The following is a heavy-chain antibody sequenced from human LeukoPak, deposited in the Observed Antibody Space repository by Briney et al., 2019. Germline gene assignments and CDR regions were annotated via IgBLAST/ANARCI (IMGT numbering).Heavy chain of an antibody. Sequence: PGGSLSLSCAASGFTLSTYWMSWVPQAPGKGLEWVANIKEDGSEKYYGDSVKGRFTISRDNAKNSLYLEMNSLRVEDTAVYYRARDSSGYQWGQGTLVTVSS. CDR2: IKEDGSEK. CDR1: GFTLSTYW. CDR3: ARDSSGYQ. D-gene: IGHD3-22*01. V-gene: IGHV3-7*01. J-gene: IGHJ4*02.